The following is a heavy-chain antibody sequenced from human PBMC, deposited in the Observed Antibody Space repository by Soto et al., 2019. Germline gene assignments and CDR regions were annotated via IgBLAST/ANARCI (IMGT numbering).Heavy chain of an antibody. Sequence: GGSLRLSCAASGFTFSSHWMSWVRQAPGKGLEWVANIKKDGSEKNYDDSVKGRFTISRDNAKNSLYLQMNSLRAEDTAVYYCARDVVGYDFWGQGTMVTVSS. CDR1: GFTFSSHW. D-gene: IGHD2-21*01. V-gene: IGHV3-7*01. J-gene: IGHJ4*01. CDR2: IKKDGSEK. CDR3: ARDVVGYDF.